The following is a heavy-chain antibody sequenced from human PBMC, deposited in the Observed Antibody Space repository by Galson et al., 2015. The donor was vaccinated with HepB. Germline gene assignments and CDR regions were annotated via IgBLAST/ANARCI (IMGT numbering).Heavy chain of an antibody. CDR2: ISSSSSYT. CDR1: GFTFSDYY. D-gene: IGHD3-10*01. J-gene: IGHJ5*02. CDR3: ARVRGTMVRGVTLLNWFDP. Sequence: SLRLSCAASGFTFSDYYMSWIRQAPGKGLEWVSYISSSSSYTNYADSVKGRFTIPRDNAKNSLYLQMNSLRAEDTAVYYCARVRGTMVRGVTLLNWFDPWGQGTLVTVSS. V-gene: IGHV3-11*05.